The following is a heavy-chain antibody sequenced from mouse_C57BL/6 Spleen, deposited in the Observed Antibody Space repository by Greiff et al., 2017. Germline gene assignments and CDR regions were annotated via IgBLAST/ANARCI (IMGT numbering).Heavy chain of an antibody. D-gene: IGHD1-1*01. CDR2: IRSKSSNYAT. V-gene: IGHV10-3*01. CDR1: GFTFNTYA. J-gene: IGHJ4*01. Sequence: EVQRVESGGGLVQPKGSLKLSCAASGFTFNTYAMHWVRQAPGKGLEWVARIRSKSSNYATYYADSVKDRFTISRDESQSMLYLQMNKLKTEDTAMYYCVRGSITTVVEGAMDYWGQGTSVTVSS. CDR3: VRGSITTVVEGAMDY.